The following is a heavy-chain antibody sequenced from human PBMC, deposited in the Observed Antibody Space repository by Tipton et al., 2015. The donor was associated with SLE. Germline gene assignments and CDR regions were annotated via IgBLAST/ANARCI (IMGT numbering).Heavy chain of an antibody. V-gene: IGHV4-59*02. CDR1: GASVSSFC. J-gene: IGHJ4*02. Sequence: TLSLTCTVSGASVSSFCWNWIRQSPGKGLEWIACVCNSVSTNYDPSLKSRVTISVDMSKNQFSVKLTSVTAADTAVYHCARVSRGYSGYEWAGFFDYWGQGALVTVSS. D-gene: IGHD5-12*01. CDR2: VCNSVST. CDR3: ARVSRGYSGYEWAGFFDY.